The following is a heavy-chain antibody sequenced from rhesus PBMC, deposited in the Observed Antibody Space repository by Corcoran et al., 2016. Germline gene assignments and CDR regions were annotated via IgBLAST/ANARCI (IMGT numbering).Heavy chain of an antibody. Sequence: QVQLQESGPGVVKPSETLSLTCAVSGGSISDSYRWSWIRQPPGKGLEWIGCIYDSRPCTTYNPSLKCRVTISEDTSRNRFSLKLSSVTAADPAVYYCASYLTAVAGPLNYFDYWGQGVLVTVSS. CDR2: IYDSRPCT. CDR1: GGSISDSYR. V-gene: IGHV4S10*01. CDR3: ASYLTAVAGPLNYFDY. J-gene: IGHJ4*01. D-gene: IGHD6-37*01.